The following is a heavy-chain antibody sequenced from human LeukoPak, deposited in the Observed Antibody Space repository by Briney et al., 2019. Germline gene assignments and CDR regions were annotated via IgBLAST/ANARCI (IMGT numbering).Heavy chain of an antibody. V-gene: IGHV3-66*01. CDR3: ARDLNYYYYGMDV. Sequence: GGSLRLSCAASGFTVSSNYMSWVRRAPGKGLEWVSVIYSGGSTYYADSVKGRFTISRDNSKNTLYLQMNSLRAEDTAVYYCARDLNYYYYGMDVWGQGTTVTVSS. J-gene: IGHJ6*02. CDR1: GFTVSSNY. CDR2: IYSGGST.